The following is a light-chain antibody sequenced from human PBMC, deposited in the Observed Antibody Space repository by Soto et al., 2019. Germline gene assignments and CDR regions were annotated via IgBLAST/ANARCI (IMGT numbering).Light chain of an antibody. CDR1: QSVTSSH. CDR3: QQYGSSPWT. CDR2: GAS. V-gene: IGKV3-20*01. J-gene: IGKJ1*01. Sequence: EIVLTQSPGTLSLSPGERATLSCRASQSVTSSHLAWYQQKPGRAPRLLIYGASSRATGIPDRFSGSGSGTDFTLTSSRLEPEDFAVYYCQQYGSSPWTFGQGTKVEIK.